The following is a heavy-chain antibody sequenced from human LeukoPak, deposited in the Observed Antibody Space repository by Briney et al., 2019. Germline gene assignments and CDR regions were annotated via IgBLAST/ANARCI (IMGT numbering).Heavy chain of an antibody. CDR3: TTGAGVLLWFGESISDS. Sequence: GGSLRLSCVASGFTCKNAWMSWVRQAPGKGLEWLGRIKNKNNEGTTDYAASVRGRFIISRDDSKDTLYLRMDSLRTEDTAIYYCTTGAGVLLWFGESISDSWGQGTLVTVSS. D-gene: IGHD3-10*01. V-gene: IGHV3-15*01. J-gene: IGHJ4*02. CDR1: GFTCKNAW. CDR2: IKNKNNEGTT.